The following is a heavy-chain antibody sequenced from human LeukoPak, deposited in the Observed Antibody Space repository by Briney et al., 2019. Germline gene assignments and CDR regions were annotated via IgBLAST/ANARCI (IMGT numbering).Heavy chain of an antibody. CDR1: GYSFSNHW. CDR2: IYPGDSDT. CDR3: ARHGCFGSGSCYFDY. J-gene: IGHJ4*02. D-gene: IGHD3-10*01. Sequence: GASLKISCKGSGYSFSNHWIGWVRQKPGKGPEWMALIYPGDSDTKYSSSFQGQVTVSADKSTSTAYLQWRSLKASDTATYYCARHGCFGSGSCYFDYWGQGVLVTVSS. V-gene: IGHV5-51*01.